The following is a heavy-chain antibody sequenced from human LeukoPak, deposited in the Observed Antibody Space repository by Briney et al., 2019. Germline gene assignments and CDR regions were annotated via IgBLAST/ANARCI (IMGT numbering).Heavy chain of an antibody. Sequence: GGSLRLSCAASGFTFSSFWMSWVRPAPGKGLEWVAHIKGDGSMESYVDSVKGRFTISRDNARNSVYLQMNSLRGEDTAVYYCARVVTWFDPWGQGSLVIVSS. CDR3: ARVVTWFDP. V-gene: IGHV3-7*04. J-gene: IGHJ5*02. CDR1: GFTFSSFW. CDR2: IKGDGSME.